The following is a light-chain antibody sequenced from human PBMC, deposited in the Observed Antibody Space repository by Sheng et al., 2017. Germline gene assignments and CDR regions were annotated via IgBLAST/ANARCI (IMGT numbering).Light chain of an antibody. CDR2: KAS. Sequence: DIQMTQSPSTLSASVGDRVTITCRASQSISSWLAWYQQKPGKAPKLLIYKASSLESGVPSRFSGSGSGTEFTLTISRLQPEDFATYYCQQFNSYPFTFGPGTTVDIK. J-gene: IGKJ3*01. V-gene: IGKV1-5*03. CDR3: QQFNSYPFT. CDR1: QSISSW.